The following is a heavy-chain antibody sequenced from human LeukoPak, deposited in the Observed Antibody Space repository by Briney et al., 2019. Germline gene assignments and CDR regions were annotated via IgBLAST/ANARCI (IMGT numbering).Heavy chain of an antibody. V-gene: IGHV3-23*01. CDR2: IGTSGDT. CDR1: GFTFNIYP. Sequence: GDPLRLSCVASGFTFNIYPMSWVRHSPGNGLEWVSTIGTSGDTYYADSVKGRFTISRADSKNTLYLQMRSLGAEDTAVYYCAKSRIVDRRGYFDYWGQGTLVTVSS. J-gene: IGHJ4*02. CDR3: AKSRIVDRRGYFDY. D-gene: IGHD2-15*01.